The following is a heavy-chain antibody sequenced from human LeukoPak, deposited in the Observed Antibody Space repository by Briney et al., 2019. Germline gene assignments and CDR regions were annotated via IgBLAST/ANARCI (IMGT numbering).Heavy chain of an antibody. CDR2: IYYSGST. CDR3: ARQRPGWYYFDY. V-gene: IGHV4-59*08. Sequence: SETLSLTCTVSGGSISSYYWSWIRQPPGKGLEWIGYIYYSGSTNYNPSLKSRVTISVETSKNQFSLKLSSVTAADTAVYYCARQRPGWYYFDYWGQGTLVTVSS. J-gene: IGHJ4*02. CDR1: GGSISSYY.